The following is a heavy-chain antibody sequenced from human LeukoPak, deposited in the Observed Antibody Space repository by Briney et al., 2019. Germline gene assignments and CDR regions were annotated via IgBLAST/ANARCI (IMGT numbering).Heavy chain of an antibody. D-gene: IGHD3-16*02. CDR2: ISSSSSYI. CDR3: ARARDYDYVWGSYRDFDY. V-gene: IGHV3-21*01. CDR1: GFTFSSYT. Sequence: GGSLRLSCAASGFTFSSYTMNWVRQAPGKGLEWVSSISSSSSYIYYADSVKGRFTISRDNAKNSLYLQMNSLRAEDTAVYYCARARDYDYVWGSYRDFDYWGQGTLVTVSS. J-gene: IGHJ4*02.